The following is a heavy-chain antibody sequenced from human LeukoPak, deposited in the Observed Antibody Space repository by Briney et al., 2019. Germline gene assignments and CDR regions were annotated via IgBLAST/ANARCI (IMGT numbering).Heavy chain of an antibody. D-gene: IGHD1-26*01. CDR1: GGSLSSYY. CDR2: IYTSGST. CDR3: ARDLLSYPDAFDI. V-gene: IGHV4-4*07. J-gene: IGHJ3*02. Sequence: SETLSLTCTVSGGSLSSYYWCWIRQPAGEGVGWIGRIYTSGSTNYDPSLKSRVTMSVDTSKNQFSLKLSSVTAADTAVYYCARDLLSYPDAFDIWGQGTMVTVSS.